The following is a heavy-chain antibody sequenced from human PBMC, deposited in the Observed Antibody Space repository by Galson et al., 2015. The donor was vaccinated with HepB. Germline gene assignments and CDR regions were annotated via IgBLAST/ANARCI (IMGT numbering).Heavy chain of an antibody. D-gene: IGHD6-13*01. J-gene: IGHJ2*01. Sequence: ETLSLTCTVSGGSISSYYWSWIRQPAGKGLEWTGRIYTSGSTNYNPSLKSRVTMSVDTSKNQFSLKLSSVTAADTAVYYCARTSTKSIAAAGTPPYWYFDLWGRGTLVTVSS. CDR3: ARTSTKSIAAAGTPPYWYFDL. CDR1: GGSISSYY. V-gene: IGHV4-4*07. CDR2: IYTSGST.